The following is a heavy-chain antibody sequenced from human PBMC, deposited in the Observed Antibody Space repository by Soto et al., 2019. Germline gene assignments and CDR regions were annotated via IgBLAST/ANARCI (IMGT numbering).Heavy chain of an antibody. J-gene: IGHJ5*02. CDR2: ISSSSSYI. D-gene: IGHD6-13*01. CDR3: ARSSHSSSYNWFDP. Sequence: GSLRLSCAASGFTFSSYSMNWVRQAPGKGLEWVSSISSSSSYIYYADSVKGRFTISRDNAKNSLYLQMNSPRAEDTAVYYCARSSHSSSYNWFDPWGQGTLVTVSS. V-gene: IGHV3-21*01. CDR1: GFTFSSYS.